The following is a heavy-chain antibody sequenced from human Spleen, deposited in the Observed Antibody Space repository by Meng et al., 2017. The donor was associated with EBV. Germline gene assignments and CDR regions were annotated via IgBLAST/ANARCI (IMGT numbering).Heavy chain of an antibody. V-gene: IGHV1-18*01. Sequence: QVPLVGCGGVVKKPGASVKVSCKACGYTFTSYGISCVRQAPGQGLEWMGWISGYNGYTNYAQKFQGRLTMTRDTSTRTVYMELSRLRSEDTAVYYCARDPNYFESSGYFDLWGQGTLVTVSS. CDR3: ARDPNYFESSGYFDL. D-gene: IGHD3-22*01. CDR2: ISGYNGYT. J-gene: IGHJ5*02. CDR1: GYTFTSYG.